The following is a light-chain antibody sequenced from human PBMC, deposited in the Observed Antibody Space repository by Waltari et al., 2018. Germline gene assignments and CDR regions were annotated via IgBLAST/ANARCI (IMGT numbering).Light chain of an antibody. CDR2: DVT. J-gene: IGLJ1*01. CDR3: DSYTSSVTRI. CDR1: SSDVGGYNY. V-gene: IGLV2-14*03. Sequence: QSALTQPASVSGSPGQSITISFTGTSSDVGGYNYVAWFQQYPGKAPKLVIYDVTNRFAGVSNRFSGSKSGNTASLTISGLQAEDEADYYCDSYTSSVTRIFGTGTKVTVL.